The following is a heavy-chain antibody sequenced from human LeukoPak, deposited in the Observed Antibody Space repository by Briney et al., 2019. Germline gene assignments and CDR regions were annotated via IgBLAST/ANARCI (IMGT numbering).Heavy chain of an antibody. V-gene: IGHV4-34*01. CDR3: ARHRPARYSGSYLDY. CDR1: GGSFSGYC. D-gene: IGHD1-26*01. J-gene: IGHJ4*02. CDR2: INHSGST. Sequence: SETLSLTCAVYGGSFSGYCWSWIRQPPGKGLEWIGEINHSGSTNYNPSLKSRVTISVDASKNQFSLKLSSVTAADTAVYYCARHRPARYSGSYLDYWGQGTLVTVSS.